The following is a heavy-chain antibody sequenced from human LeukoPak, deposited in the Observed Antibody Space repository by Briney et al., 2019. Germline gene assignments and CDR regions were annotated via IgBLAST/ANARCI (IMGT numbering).Heavy chain of an antibody. CDR2: IYYSGST. Sequence: SETLSLTCTVSGGSISNSDYSWGWIRQPPGKGLECIGAIYYSGSTYYKSSLKSRVTISVDTSKNQFSLKLSSVTAADTAVYYCARVADGKGYPFDYWGQGTLVTVSS. D-gene: IGHD5-18*01. J-gene: IGHJ4*02. V-gene: IGHV4-39*07. CDR3: ARVADGKGYPFDY. CDR1: GGSISNSDYS.